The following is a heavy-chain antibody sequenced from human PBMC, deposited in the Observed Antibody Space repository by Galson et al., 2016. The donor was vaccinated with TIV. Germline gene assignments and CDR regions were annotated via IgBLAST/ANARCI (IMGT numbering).Heavy chain of an antibody. CDR2: INPITGIT. CDR1: GYTFTRHY. CDR3: ARWFYSSGYYYFDY. V-gene: IGHV1-46*01. D-gene: IGHD3-22*01. Sequence: SVKVSCKASGYTFTRHYMHWVRQAPGQGLEWMGIINPITGITTYAQNFQGRVTMTRDTSTSTVQMELSSLRSEDTAVYYCARWFYSSGYYYFDYWGQGSLITVSS. J-gene: IGHJ4*02.